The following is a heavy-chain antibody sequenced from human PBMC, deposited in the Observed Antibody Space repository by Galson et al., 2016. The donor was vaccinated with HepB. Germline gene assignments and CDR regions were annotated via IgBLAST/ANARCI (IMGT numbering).Heavy chain of an antibody. CDR2: ISYDGSYK. J-gene: IGHJ4*02. Sequence: SLRLSCAASGFNFSRYGIHWVRQAQGKGLEWVAVISYDGSYKFYADSVRGRYTISRDNSEETVYLQMNNLRAEDTAVYYCARDYIMMMVTWGPDYWGQGTLVSVSS. CDR1: GFNFSRYG. CDR3: ARDYIMMMVTWGPDY. V-gene: IGHV3-30*03. D-gene: IGHD2-21*02.